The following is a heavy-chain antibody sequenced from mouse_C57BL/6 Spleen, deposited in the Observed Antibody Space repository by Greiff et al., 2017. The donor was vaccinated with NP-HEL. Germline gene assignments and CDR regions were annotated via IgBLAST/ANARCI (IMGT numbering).Heavy chain of an antibody. CDR1: GFTFSSYT. CDR2: ISGGGGNT. D-gene: IGHD2-1*01. Sequence: EVKLVESGGGLVKPGGSLKLSCAASGFTFSSYTMSWVRQTPEKRLEWVATISGGGGNTYYPDSVKGRFPISRDNAKNTLYLQMSSLRSEDTALYYCARHSPYGNYDLYYFDYWGQGTTLTVSS. V-gene: IGHV5-9*01. CDR3: ARHSPYGNYDLYYFDY. J-gene: IGHJ2*01.